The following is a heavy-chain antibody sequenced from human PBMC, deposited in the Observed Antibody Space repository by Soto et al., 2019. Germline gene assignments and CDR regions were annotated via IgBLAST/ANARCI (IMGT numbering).Heavy chain of an antibody. CDR2: IYYSGST. CDR1: GGSISSGGYY. J-gene: IGHJ4*02. Sequence: SETLSLTCAVSGGSISSGGYYWSWIRQHPGKGLEWIGYIYYSGSTYYNPSLKSRVTISVDTSKNQFSLKLSSVTAADTAVYYCARDSSGGSSHFDYWGQGTLVTVSS. V-gene: IGHV4-31*11. CDR3: ARDSSGGSSHFDY. D-gene: IGHD2-15*01.